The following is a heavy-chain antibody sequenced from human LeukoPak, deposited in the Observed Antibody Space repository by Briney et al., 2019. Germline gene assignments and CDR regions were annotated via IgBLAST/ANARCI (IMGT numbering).Heavy chain of an antibody. D-gene: IGHD3-10*01. CDR1: GFTFSSYE. CDR3: ARGRAWFGELYLDY. J-gene: IGHJ4*02. V-gene: IGHV3-48*03. Sequence: GGSLRLSCAASGFTFSSYEMNWVRQAPGKGLEWVSYISSSGSTIYYADSVKGRFTISRDNAKNSLYLQMNSLRAEDTAVYYCARGRAWFGELYLDYWGQGTLVTVSS. CDR2: ISSSGSTI.